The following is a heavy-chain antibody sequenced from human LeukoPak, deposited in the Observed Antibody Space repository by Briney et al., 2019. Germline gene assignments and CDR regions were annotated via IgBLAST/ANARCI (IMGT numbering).Heavy chain of an antibody. J-gene: IGHJ5*02. V-gene: IGHV3-74*01. D-gene: IGHD6-13*01. CDR2: INSDGSST. CDR3: AGAQQPPPWFDP. CDR1: GFTFSSYW. Sequence: GGFLRLSCAASGFTFSSYWMHWVRQAPGKGLVWVSRINSDGSSTSYADSVKGRFTISRDNAKNTLYLQMNSLRAEDTAVYYCAGAQQPPPWFDPWGQGTLVTVSS.